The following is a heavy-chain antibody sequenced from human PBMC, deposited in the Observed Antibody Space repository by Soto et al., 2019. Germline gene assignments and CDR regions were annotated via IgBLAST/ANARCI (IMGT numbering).Heavy chain of an antibody. Sequence: QVQLVQSGAEVKKPGSSVKVSCKASGGTFSSYAISWVRQAPGQGLEWMGGIIPIFGTANYAQNFKGRVRITADKSTSTASMDLSSLRAEETAVYYCARGNINWNYPRYWGQGTLVTVSS. V-gene: IGHV1-69*06. CDR1: GGTFSSYA. D-gene: IGHD1-7*01. CDR2: IIPIFGTA. CDR3: ARGNINWNYPRY. J-gene: IGHJ4*02.